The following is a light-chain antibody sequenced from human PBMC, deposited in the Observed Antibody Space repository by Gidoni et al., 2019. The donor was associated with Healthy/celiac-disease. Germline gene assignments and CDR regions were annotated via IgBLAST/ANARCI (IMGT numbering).Light chain of an antibody. CDR2: RNN. J-gene: IGLJ2*01. CDR1: SSNIGSNY. CDR3: AAWDDSLSGLVV. Sequence: QSVLTQPPSASGTPGQRVTISCSGSSSNIGSNYVYWYQQLPGTAPKLLIYRNNQRPAGVPDRFSGSKPGTSASLAISGLRSEDEADYYCAAWDDSLSGLVVCGGGTKLXVX. V-gene: IGLV1-47*01.